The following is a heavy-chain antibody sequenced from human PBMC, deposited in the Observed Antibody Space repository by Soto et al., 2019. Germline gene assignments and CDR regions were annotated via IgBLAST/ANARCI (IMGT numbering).Heavy chain of an antibody. V-gene: IGHV1-8*01. J-gene: IGHJ6*02. Sequence: QVQLVQSGAEVKKPGASVKVSCKASGYTFTSYDINWVRQATGQGLEWMGWMNPNSGNTGYAQKFQGRVTMTRNTSRSXXYXEXNSLRSEDTAVYYCARFGRILWISTSCHRYYYGMDVWGQGTTVTVSS. CDR1: GYTFTSYD. CDR2: MNPNSGNT. D-gene: IGHD2-2*01. CDR3: ARFGRILWISTSCHRYYYGMDV.